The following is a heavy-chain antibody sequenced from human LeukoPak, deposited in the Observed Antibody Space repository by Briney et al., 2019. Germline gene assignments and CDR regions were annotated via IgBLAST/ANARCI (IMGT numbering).Heavy chain of an antibody. CDR1: GGSISSSSYY. V-gene: IGHV4-39*07. Sequence: SETLSLTCTVSGGSISSSSYYWGWIRQPPGKGLEWIGEIYHSGSTNYNPSLKSRVTISVDKSKNQFSLKLSSVTAADTAVYYCARVSYDSSGYYLFDYWGQGTLVTVSS. CDR2: IYHSGST. J-gene: IGHJ4*02. D-gene: IGHD3-22*01. CDR3: ARVSYDSSGYYLFDY.